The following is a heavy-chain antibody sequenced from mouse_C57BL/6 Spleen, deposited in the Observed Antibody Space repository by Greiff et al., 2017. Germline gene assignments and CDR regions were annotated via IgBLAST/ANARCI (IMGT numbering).Heavy chain of an antibody. V-gene: IGHV1-80*01. CDR2: IYPGDGDT. Sequence: VQLQQSGAELVKPGASVKISCKASGYAFSSYWMNWVKQRPGKGLEWIGQIYPGDGDTNYNGKFKGKATLTADKSSSTAYMQLSRLTSEDSAVYFCAREEATVLFAYWGQGTLVTVSA. J-gene: IGHJ3*01. D-gene: IGHD4-1*02. CDR3: AREEATVLFAY. CDR1: GYAFSSYW.